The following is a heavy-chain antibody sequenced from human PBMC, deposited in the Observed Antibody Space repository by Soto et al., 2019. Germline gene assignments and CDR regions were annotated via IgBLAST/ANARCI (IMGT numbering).Heavy chain of an antibody. CDR2: IYHSGST. V-gene: IGHV4-30-2*01. J-gene: IGHJ4*02. CDR3: ARTYYYDSSRYFFDY. D-gene: IGHD3-22*01. CDR1: GGSIISGCYS. Sequence: SETLSLTCAVSGGSIISGCYSWSWIRQPPGKGLEWIGYIYHSGSTYYNPSLKSRVTISVDRSKNQFSLKLSSVTAADTDVYYCARTYYYDSSRYFFDYWGQGTLLTVSS.